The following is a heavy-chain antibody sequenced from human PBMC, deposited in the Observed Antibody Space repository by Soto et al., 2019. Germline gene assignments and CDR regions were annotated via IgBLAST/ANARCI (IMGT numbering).Heavy chain of an antibody. CDR1: GFTFNTNC. V-gene: IGHV3-74*01. D-gene: IGHD6-13*01. CDR3: TRDIDSSR. J-gene: IGHJ4*02. CDR2: INSDGSNT. Sequence: EVQLVESGGGLVQPGGSLSLSCAASGFTFNTNCMHWVRQAPGKGLVWVSRINSDGSNTNYVDSVKGRFTISRDNAKNTLYLHMNSLRAEDTSVYYCTRDIDSSRWGRGTLVTVSS.